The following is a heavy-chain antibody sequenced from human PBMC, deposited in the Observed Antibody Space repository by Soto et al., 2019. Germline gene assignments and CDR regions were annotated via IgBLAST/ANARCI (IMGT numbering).Heavy chain of an antibody. CDR1: GGSISSYY. Sequence: SETLSFTCTVSGGSISSYYWSWIRQPPGKGLEWIGYIYYSGRTNYNPSLKSRVTISVDTSKNQFSLKLSSVTAADTAVYYCARGGYSSSPEWFDPWGQGTLVTVSS. V-gene: IGHV4-59*01. J-gene: IGHJ5*02. CDR3: ARGGYSSSPEWFDP. CDR2: IYYSGRT. D-gene: IGHD6-13*01.